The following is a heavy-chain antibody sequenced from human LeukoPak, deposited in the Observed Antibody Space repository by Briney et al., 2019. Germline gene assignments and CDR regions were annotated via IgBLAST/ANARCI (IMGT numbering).Heavy chain of an antibody. CDR2: ISSNGGST. Sequence: GGSLRLSCAASGFTFSSYAMHWVRQAPGKGLECVSAISSNGGSTYYANSVKGRFTISRDNSKNTLYLQMGSLRAEDMAVYYCARAHDLYGSGSYYISPSDYWGQGTLVTVSS. J-gene: IGHJ4*02. CDR3: ARAHDLYGSGSYYISPSDY. V-gene: IGHV3-64*01. D-gene: IGHD3-10*01. CDR1: GFTFSSYA.